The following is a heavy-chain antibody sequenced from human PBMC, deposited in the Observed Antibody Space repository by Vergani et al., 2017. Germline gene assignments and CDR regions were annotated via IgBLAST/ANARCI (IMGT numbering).Heavy chain of an antibody. D-gene: IGHD5-18*01. CDR2: IYYSGST. CDR3: ARGCGYSYGPLCFDY. Sequence: QVQLQESGPGLVKPSETLSLTCTVSGGSISSYYWSWIRQPPGKGLEWIGYIYYSGSTNYNPSLKSRVTISVDTSKNQFSLKLSSVTAADTAVYYCARGCGYSYGPLCFDYWGQGTLVTVSS. V-gene: IGHV4-59*01. CDR1: GGSISSYY. J-gene: IGHJ4*02.